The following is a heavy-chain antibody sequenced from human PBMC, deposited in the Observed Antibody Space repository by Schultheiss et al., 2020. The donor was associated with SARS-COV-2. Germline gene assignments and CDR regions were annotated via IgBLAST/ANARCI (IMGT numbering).Heavy chain of an antibody. CDR2: ISGSGGST. V-gene: IGHV3-23*01. CDR1: GFTFSSYA. CDR3: AKYSSGYYYPYYFDY. J-gene: IGHJ4*02. Sequence: GESLKISCAASGFTFSSYAMSWVRQAPGKGLEWVSAISGSGGSTYYADSVKGRFTISRDNSKNTLYLQMNSLRAEDTAVYYCAKYSSGYYYPYYFDYWGQGTLVTVSS. D-gene: IGHD3-22*01.